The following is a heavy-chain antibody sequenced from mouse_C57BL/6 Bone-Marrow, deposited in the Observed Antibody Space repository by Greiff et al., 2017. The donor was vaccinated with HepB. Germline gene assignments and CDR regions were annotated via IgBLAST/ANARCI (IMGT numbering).Heavy chain of an antibody. CDR1: GFTFSSYA. CDR3: ARDEGHYDNTGYFDY. J-gene: IGHJ2*01. CDR2: ISDGGSYT. Sequence: EVQGVESGGGLVKPGGSLKLSCAASGFTFSSYAMSWVRQTPEKRLEWVATISDGGSYTYYPDNVKGRFTISRDNAKNNLYLQMSHLKSEDTAMYYCARDEGHYDNTGYFDYWGQGTTLTVSS. V-gene: IGHV5-4*01. D-gene: IGHD2-4*01.